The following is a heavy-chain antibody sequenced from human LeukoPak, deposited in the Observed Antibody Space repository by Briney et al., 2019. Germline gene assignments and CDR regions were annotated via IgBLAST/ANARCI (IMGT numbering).Heavy chain of an antibody. CDR1: GYTFTSYD. Sequence: ASVKVSCKASGYTFTSYDVNWVRQATGQGLEWMGIINPSGGSTSYAQKFQGRVTMTRDTSTSTVYMELSGLRSEDTAVFYCARGWSYDSSGYYYLGYWGQGTLVTVSS. J-gene: IGHJ4*02. CDR2: INPSGGST. CDR3: ARGWSYDSSGYYYLGY. D-gene: IGHD3-22*01. V-gene: IGHV1-46*01.